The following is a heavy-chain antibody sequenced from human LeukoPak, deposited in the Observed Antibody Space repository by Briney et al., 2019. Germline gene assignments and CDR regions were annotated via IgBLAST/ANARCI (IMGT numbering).Heavy chain of an antibody. CDR3: ARDPPSYYYDSSGYYSFDY. CDR2: IIPIFGTA. J-gene: IGHJ4*02. D-gene: IGHD3-22*01. CDR1: GGTFSSYA. Sequence: ASVKVSCKASGGTFSSYAISWVRQAPGQGLEWMGGIIPIFGTANYAQKFQGRVTITADKSTSTAYMELSSLRSEDTAVYYCARDPPSYYYDSSGYYSFDYWGQGTLVTVSS. V-gene: IGHV1-69*06.